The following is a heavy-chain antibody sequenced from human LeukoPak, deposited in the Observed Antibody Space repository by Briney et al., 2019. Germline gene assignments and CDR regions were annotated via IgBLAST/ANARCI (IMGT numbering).Heavy chain of an antibody. CDR3: ARELASSGLDGMDV. V-gene: IGHV3-53*01. J-gene: IGHJ6*02. CDR1: GFTVSSNY. D-gene: IGHD6-19*01. CDR2: IYSGGST. Sequence: GGSLRLSCAASGFTVSSNYMSWVRQAPGKGLEWVSVIYSGGSTYYADSVKGRFTISRDNSKNTLYLQMNSLRAEDTAVYYCARELASSGLDGMDVWGQGTTVTASS.